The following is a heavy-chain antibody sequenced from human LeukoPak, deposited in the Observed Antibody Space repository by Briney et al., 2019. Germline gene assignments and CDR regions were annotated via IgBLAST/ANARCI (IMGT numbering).Heavy chain of an antibody. CDR3: ARGSCTGGNCYLSERHWFDP. Sequence: PGGSLRLSCAASGFTFSGSSMNWVRQAPGKGLEWVSYIRSSRTTIFYADSVKGRFTISRDNAKNSLYLQMNSLRAEDTAIYYCARGSCTGGNCYLSERHWFDPWGQGTLVTVSS. D-gene: IGHD2-15*01. J-gene: IGHJ5*02. V-gene: IGHV3-48*04. CDR2: IRSSRTTI. CDR1: GFTFSGSS.